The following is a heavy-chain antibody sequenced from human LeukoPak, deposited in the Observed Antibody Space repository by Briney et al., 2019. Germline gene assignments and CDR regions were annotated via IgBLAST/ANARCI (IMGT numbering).Heavy chain of an antibody. CDR3: ARGHLGDIVVVPAAIGFDY. CDR1: GGSISSYY. D-gene: IGHD2-2*01. V-gene: IGHV4-4*07. CDR2: IYTSGST. Sequence: SETLSLTCTVSGGSISSYYWSWIRQPAGKGLEWIGRIYTSGSTNYNPSLKSRVTMSVDTSKNQFSPKLSSVTAADTAVYYCARGHLGDIVVVPAAIGFDYWGQGTLVTVSS. J-gene: IGHJ4*02.